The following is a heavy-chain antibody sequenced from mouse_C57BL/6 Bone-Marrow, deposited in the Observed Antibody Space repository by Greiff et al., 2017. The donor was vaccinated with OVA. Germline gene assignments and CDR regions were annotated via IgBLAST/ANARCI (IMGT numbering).Heavy chain of an antibody. Sequence: EVKVVESGGGLVQPGDSLSLSCAASGFTFTNYYMSWVRQPPGKALEWLAFIRNKPNGSTTEYSASVQCRFTISRDNSQSILYLQMNDLRAEDSATYYCARYKGRVAVDYFDYWGQGTALTVSS. V-gene: IGHV7-3*01. J-gene: IGHJ2*01. D-gene: IGHD1-1*01. CDR2: IRNKPNGSTT. CDR3: ARYKGRVAVDYFDY. CDR1: GFTFTNYY.